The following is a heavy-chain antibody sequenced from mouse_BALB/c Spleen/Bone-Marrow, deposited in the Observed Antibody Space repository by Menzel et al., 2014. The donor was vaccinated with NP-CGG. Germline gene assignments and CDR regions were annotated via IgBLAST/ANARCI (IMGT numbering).Heavy chain of an antibody. CDR3: AREMAMDY. CDR2: ISDGGSYT. V-gene: IGHV5-4*02. CDR1: GFTFSDYY. J-gene: IGHJ4*01. Sequence: EVKLVESGGGLVEPGGSLKLSCAASGFTFSDYYMYWVRQTPEKRLEWVATISDGGSYTYYPDSVKGRFTISRDNAKNNLYLQMSSLKSEDTAMYYCAREMAMDYWGQGTSVTVSS.